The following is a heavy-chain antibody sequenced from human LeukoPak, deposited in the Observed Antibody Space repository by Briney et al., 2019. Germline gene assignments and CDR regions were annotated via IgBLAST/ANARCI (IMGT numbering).Heavy chain of an antibody. CDR1: GFTFSSYA. CDR3: AKVDYYDGSGYYYDAFDI. J-gene: IGHJ3*02. CDR2: ISGSGGSA. D-gene: IGHD3-22*01. Sequence: PGGSLRLSCVASGFTFSSYAMSWVRQAPGKGLEWVSGISGSGGSAYYADSVKGRFTISRDNSKNTPYLQVNSLRAEDTAVYYCAKVDYYDGSGYYYDAFDIWGQGAMVTVSS. V-gene: IGHV3-23*01.